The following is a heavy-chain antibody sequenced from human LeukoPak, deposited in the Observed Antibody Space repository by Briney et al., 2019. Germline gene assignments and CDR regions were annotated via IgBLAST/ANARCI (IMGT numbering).Heavy chain of an antibody. CDR2: ISSSSSYI. CDR3: AGSWSPYDAFDI. D-gene: IGHD6-13*01. Sequence: PGTSLRLSCAASGFTFSSYSMNWVRQAPGKGLEWVSSISSSSSYIYYADSVKGRFTISRDNAKNSLYLQMNSLRAEDTAVYYCAGSWSPYDAFDIWGQGTMVSVSS. J-gene: IGHJ3*02. V-gene: IGHV3-21*01. CDR1: GFTFSSYS.